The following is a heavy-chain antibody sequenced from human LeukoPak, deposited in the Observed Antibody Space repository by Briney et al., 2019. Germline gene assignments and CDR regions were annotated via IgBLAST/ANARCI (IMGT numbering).Heavy chain of an antibody. J-gene: IGHJ4*02. CDR2: IWSDGSNK. CDR1: GFTFSGYG. CDR3: AKDLSVLRFLEWLSPLGY. D-gene: IGHD3-3*01. V-gene: IGHV3-33*06. Sequence: GKSLRLSCATSGFTFSGYGMHWVRQAPGKGLEWVTVIWSDGSNKYYADSVKGRFTISRDNSKNTLYLQMNSLRAEDTAVYYCAKDLSVLRFLEWLSPLGYWGQGTLVTVSS.